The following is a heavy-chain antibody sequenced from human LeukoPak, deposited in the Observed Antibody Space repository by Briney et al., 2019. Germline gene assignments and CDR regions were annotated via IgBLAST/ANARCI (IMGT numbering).Heavy chain of an antibody. Sequence: ASVKVSCKSSGYTFTDYYIQWVRQAPGQGLEWMGWMNPNSGGTNYAQKFKGRVTMTRDTSISTAYMEVSGLRSDDTAIYFCARGLYRSNGVCHTEFDHWGQGTLVTVSS. J-gene: IGHJ4*02. CDR1: GYTFTDYY. CDR3: ARGLYRSNGVCHTEFDH. CDR2: MNPNSGGT. D-gene: IGHD2-8*01. V-gene: IGHV1-2*02.